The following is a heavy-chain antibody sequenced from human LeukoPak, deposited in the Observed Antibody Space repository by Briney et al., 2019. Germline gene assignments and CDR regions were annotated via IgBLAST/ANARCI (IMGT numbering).Heavy chain of an antibody. D-gene: IGHD6-19*01. V-gene: IGHV3-30*18. CDR3: AKAHGVSSGWYYGDY. CDR2: ISYDGSNK. J-gene: IGHJ4*02. CDR1: GFTFSSYG. Sequence: GGSLRLSCAASGFTFSSYGMPWVRQAPGKGLEWVAVISYDGSNKYYADSVKGRFTISRDNSKNTLYLQMNSLRAEDTAVYYCAKAHGVSSGWYYGDYWGQGTLVTVSS.